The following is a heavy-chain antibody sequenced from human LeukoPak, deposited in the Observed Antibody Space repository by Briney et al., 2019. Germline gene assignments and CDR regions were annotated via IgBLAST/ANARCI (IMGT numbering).Heavy chain of an antibody. Sequence: GASVKVSCKVSGYSLLEVAMHWVRLAPGKGLEWVGSFDPEDGEDGETHYAQKLQGRVTLTEDASTDTAYMELNSLRSEDTAVYYCAMTDRYAGRPFDYWGQGTLVTVSS. V-gene: IGHV1-24*01. CDR1: GYSLLEVA. CDR3: AMTDRYAGRPFDY. J-gene: IGHJ4*02. D-gene: IGHD5-12*01. CDR2: FDPEDGEDGET.